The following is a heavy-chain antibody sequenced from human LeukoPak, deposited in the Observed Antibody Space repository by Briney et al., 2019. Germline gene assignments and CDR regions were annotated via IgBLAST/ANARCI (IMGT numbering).Heavy chain of an antibody. V-gene: IGHV4-34*01. J-gene: IGHJ4*02. D-gene: IGHD1-26*01. CDR2: INHSGST. CDR1: GGSFSGYY. Sequence: SETLSLTCAVYGGSFSGYYWSWIRQPPGKGLEWIGEINHSGSTNYNPSLTSRVTISVDTSKNQFSLKLSSVTAADTAVYYCARGWGYYSYEPFDYWGQGTLVTVSS. CDR3: ARGWGYYSYEPFDY.